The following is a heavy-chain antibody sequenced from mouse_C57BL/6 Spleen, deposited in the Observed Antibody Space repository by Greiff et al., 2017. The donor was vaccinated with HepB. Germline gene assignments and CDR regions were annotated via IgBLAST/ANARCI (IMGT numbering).Heavy chain of an antibody. CDR3: ARYHYGSSYYAMDY. D-gene: IGHD1-1*01. V-gene: IGHV7-3*01. Sequence: EVKLVESGGGLVQPGGSLSLSCAASGFTFTDYYMSWVRQPPGKALEWLGFIRNKANGYTTEYSASVKGRFTISRDNSQSILYLQMNALRAEDSATYYCARYHYGSSYYAMDYWGQGTSVTVSS. CDR1: GFTFTDYY. J-gene: IGHJ4*01. CDR2: IRNKANGYTT.